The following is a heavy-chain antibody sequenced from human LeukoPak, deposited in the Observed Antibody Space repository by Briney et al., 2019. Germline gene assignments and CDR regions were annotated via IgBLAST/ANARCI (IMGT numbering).Heavy chain of an antibody. CDR3: ARGTHRKIWSGYLSWFDP. CDR2: ITPSGCST. J-gene: IGHJ5*02. CDR1: GYTFTSYY. Sequence: GASVKVCCKASGYTFTSYYMHWVRQAPAQGLGWVGIITPSGCSTSYAQNFQGRLTMTRDTPTRTDYMELSSLRSEHTAVYYCARGTHRKIWSGYLSWFDPWGQGTLVTVSS. D-gene: IGHD3-3*01. V-gene: IGHV1-46*01.